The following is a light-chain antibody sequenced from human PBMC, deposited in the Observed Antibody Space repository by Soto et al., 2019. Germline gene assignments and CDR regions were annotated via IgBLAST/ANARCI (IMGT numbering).Light chain of an antibody. CDR1: QGLRSW. J-gene: IGKJ3*01. Sequence: DNQMTQSPSTVSASVGERVTITCRASQGLRSWLAWYQQKSGKAPELLIFATSTLQSGVPSRFSGSGSGTEFTLTISSLQPEDFATYFCQHAGVFGPGTKVDV. V-gene: IGKV1-12*01. CDR2: ATS. CDR3: QHAGV.